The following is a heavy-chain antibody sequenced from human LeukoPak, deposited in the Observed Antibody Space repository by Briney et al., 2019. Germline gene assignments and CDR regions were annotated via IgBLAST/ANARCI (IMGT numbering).Heavy chain of an antibody. CDR3: ARAYSSSWTEGPYYMDV. CDR1: GGSFSGYY. Sequence: SETLSLTCAVYGGSFSGYYWSWIRQPPGKGLEWIGEINHSGSTNYNPSLKSRVTISVDTSKNQFSLKLSSVTAADTAVYYCARAYSSSWTEGPYYMDVWGKGTTVTVSS. D-gene: IGHD6-13*01. J-gene: IGHJ6*03. V-gene: IGHV4-34*01. CDR2: INHSGST.